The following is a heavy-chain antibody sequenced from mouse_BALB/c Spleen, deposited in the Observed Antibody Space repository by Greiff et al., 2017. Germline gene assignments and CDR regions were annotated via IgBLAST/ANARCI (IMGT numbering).Heavy chain of an antibody. CDR3: ARGRFIAGGLYAMDD. D-gene: IGHD1-2*01. CDR1: GYTFTSYY. V-gene: IGHV1S56*01. J-gene: IGHJ4*01. Sequence: QVQLQQSGPELVKPGASVKMSCKASGYTFTSYYIHWVKQRPGQVLEWIGWIYPGAGSTKYNEKFKGKTTLTAAKSSSTAYMLRSSLTSEDSAIYFCARGRFIAGGLYAMDDWGQGTSVTVSS. CDR2: IYPGAGST.